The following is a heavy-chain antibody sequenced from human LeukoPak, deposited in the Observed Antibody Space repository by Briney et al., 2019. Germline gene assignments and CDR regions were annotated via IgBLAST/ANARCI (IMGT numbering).Heavy chain of an antibody. Sequence: GGSLRLSCAASGFTFSSYGMHWVRQAPGKGLEWVAVISYDGSNKYYADSVKGRFTISRDNSKNTLYLQMNSLRAEDTAVYYCAKDQNTLSGYSFGYGMDVWGQGTTVTVSS. CDR3: AKDQNTLSGYSFGYGMDV. J-gene: IGHJ6*02. CDR1: GFTFSSYG. D-gene: IGHD5-18*01. V-gene: IGHV3-30*18. CDR2: ISYDGSNK.